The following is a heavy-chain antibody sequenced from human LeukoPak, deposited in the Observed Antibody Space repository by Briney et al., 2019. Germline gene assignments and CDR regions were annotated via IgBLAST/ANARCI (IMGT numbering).Heavy chain of an antibody. J-gene: IGHJ4*02. Sequence: TGGSLRLSCAASGFTVSGNYMSWVRQAPGKGLEWVSVIYSGGSTYYADSVKGRFTISRDNSKNTLYLQMNSLRAEDTAVYYCARDYYDSSGLDYWGQGTLVTVSS. CDR3: ARDYYDSSGLDY. CDR1: GFTVSGNY. CDR2: IYSGGST. D-gene: IGHD3-22*01. V-gene: IGHV3-53*01.